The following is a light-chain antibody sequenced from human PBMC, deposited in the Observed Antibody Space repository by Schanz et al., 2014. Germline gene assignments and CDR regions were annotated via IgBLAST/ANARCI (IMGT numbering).Light chain of an antibody. CDR3: SSYTSSSIVV. V-gene: IGLV2-14*01. Sequence: QSVLTQPASVSGSPGQSITISCTGTSSDLGGYNYVSWYQQYPGKAPKLIIYDVSNRPSGVSNRFSGSKSGNPASMPISGLQAEDEADYYCSSYTSSSIVVFGGGTKLTVL. CDR2: DVS. J-gene: IGLJ2*01. CDR1: SSDLGGYNY.